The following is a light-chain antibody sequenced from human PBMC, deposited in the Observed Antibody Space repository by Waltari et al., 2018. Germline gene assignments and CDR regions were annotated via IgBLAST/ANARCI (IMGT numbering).Light chain of an antibody. CDR2: AAS. Sequence: EIVMTQSPATLSLSAGDRAALSCTASQSIGNNLAWYQQRPGQAPTLLLYAASTRATGVPSRFSGSGSGTEFSLAISSLQSDDFGVYYCHQYNDRPWTFGQGTRVE. J-gene: IGKJ1*01. CDR3: HQYNDRPWT. V-gene: IGKV3-15*01. CDR1: QSIGNN.